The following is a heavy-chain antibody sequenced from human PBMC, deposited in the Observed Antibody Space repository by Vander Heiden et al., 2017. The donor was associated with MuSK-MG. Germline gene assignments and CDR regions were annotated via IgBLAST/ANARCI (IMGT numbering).Heavy chain of an antibody. D-gene: IGHD1-7*01. CDR2: IKQDGSEK. V-gene: IGHV3-7*01. J-gene: IGHJ5*02. CDR3: ARMLGGAGTTANWFDP. Sequence: EVQLVESGGGLVQPGESLRLSCAASGFTFSSYWMSWVRQAPGKGLEWVANIKQDGSEKYYVDSVKGRSTISRDNAKNSWYLQMNSIRAEETAVYYCARMLGGAGTTANWFDPWGQGTMVTVSS. CDR1: GFTFSSYW.